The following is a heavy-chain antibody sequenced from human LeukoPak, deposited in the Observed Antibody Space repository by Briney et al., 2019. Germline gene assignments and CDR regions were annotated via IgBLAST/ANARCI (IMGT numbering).Heavy chain of an antibody. D-gene: IGHD4-11*01. V-gene: IGHV4-31*03. CDR3: ARGNAQYDAFDI. CDR2: TYYSGST. Sequence: SETLSLTCTVSGGSISSGGYYWSWIRQHPGKGLEWIGYTYYSGSTYYNPSLKSRVTISVDTSKNQFSLKLSSVTAADTAVYYCARGNAQYDAFDIWGQGTMVTVSS. CDR1: GGSISSGGYY. J-gene: IGHJ3*02.